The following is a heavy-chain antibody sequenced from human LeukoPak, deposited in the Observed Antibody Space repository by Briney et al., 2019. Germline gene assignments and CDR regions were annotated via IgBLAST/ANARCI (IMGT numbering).Heavy chain of an antibody. V-gene: IGHV3-48*03. Sequence: PGGSLRLSCAASGFTFSSYEMNWVRQAPGKGLEWVSYNSSSGSTIYYADSVKGRFTISRDNAKSSLYLQMNSLRAEDTAVYYCASMTTVTITFHNFDYWGQGTLVTVSS. D-gene: IGHD4-17*01. CDR2: NSSSGSTI. J-gene: IGHJ4*02. CDR3: ASMTTVTITFHNFDY. CDR1: GFTFSSYE.